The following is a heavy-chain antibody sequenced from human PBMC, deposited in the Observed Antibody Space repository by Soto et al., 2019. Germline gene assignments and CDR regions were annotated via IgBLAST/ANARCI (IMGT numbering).Heavy chain of an antibody. J-gene: IGHJ4*02. Sequence: QVTLKESGPVLVKPTETLTLTCTVSGFSLSNARMGVSWIRQPPGKALEWLAHIFSNDEKSYSTSLKSRLTSSKDTAKSQVVLTMTNMYPVYTSTYYCERIVDVDTAMVTDYWGQGPLVTVSS. CDR1: GFSLSNARMG. CDR2: IFSNDEK. CDR3: ERIVDVDTAMVTDY. V-gene: IGHV2-26*01. D-gene: IGHD5-18*01.